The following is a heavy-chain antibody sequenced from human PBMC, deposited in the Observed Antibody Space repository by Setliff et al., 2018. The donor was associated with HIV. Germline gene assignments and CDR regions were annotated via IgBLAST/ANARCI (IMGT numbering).Heavy chain of an antibody. V-gene: IGHV1-3*01. Sequence: ASVKVSCKASGGTFTNYAMHWVRQAPGQRLEWMGWINVGNDNTKYSQRSQDRVTIARDTSASTAYMELSSLRSEDTAVYYCARGHSSSAYDAYDIWGQGTMVTVSS. CDR3: ARGHSSSAYDAYDI. CDR2: INVGNDNT. CDR1: GGTFTNYA. D-gene: IGHD6-6*01. J-gene: IGHJ3*02.